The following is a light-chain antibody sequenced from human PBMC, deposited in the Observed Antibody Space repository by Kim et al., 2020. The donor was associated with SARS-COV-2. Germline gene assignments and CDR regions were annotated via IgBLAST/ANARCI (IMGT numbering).Light chain of an antibody. CDR3: QQYGGSPIT. Sequence: SPGEIGTLSCRASQIVRSTYLPCYQQKVGQAPRLLIYVVTSRATGIPDRFSASGSVTDFTLTISRLEPEDFAVYYFQQYGGSPITFGQGTRLEFK. J-gene: IGKJ5*01. CDR2: VVT. CDR1: QIVRSTY. V-gene: IGKV3-20*01.